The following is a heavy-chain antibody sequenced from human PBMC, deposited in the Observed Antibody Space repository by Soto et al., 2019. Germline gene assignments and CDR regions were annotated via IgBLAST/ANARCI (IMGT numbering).Heavy chain of an antibody. CDR3: ARWLGIATAGFDY. V-gene: IGHV1-18*01. CDR2: ISAYNGNT. D-gene: IGHD6-13*01. J-gene: IGHJ4*02. Sequence: ASVKVSCKTSGFTFTSYGLSWVRQAPGQGLEWMGWISAYNGNTNYAQKLQGRVTMTTDTSTSTAYMELRSLRSDATAEYYCARWLGIATAGFDYWGQGTVVTVSS. CDR1: GFTFTSYG.